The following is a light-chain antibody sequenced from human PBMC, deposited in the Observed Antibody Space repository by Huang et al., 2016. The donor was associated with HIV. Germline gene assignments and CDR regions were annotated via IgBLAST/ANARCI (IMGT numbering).Light chain of an antibody. CDR2: DAS. CDR3: QQYYVAPMYT. V-gene: IGKV1-NL1*01. Sequence: DIQMTQSPSSLSASVGDRVTITCRASHDISNSLAWYQQKLGKAPKLLGYDASKLESGVPARFSGWGSGTDYTLTINSLQPEDFATYYCQQYYVAPMYTFGQGTKLEIK. J-gene: IGKJ2*01. CDR1: HDISNS.